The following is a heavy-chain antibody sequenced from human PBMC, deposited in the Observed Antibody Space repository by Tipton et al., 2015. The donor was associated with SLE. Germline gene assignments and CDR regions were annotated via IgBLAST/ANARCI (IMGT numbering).Heavy chain of an antibody. Sequence: GLVKPSETLSLVCNVSDDSISSQYWSWIRQPPGEGLEWIGYIYYSGSTDYKPSLKSRVTISLDTSKSQFSLQLTSVTAADTAVYYCARDLWDGITGPHGPRTRFDPWGQGTLVTVSS. CDR1: DDSISSQY. J-gene: IGHJ5*02. CDR2: IYYSGST. V-gene: IGHV4-59*11. CDR3: ARDLWDGITGPHGPRTRFDP. D-gene: IGHD1-14*01.